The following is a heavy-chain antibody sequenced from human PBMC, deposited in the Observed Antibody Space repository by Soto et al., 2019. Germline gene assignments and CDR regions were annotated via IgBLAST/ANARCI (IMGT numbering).Heavy chain of an antibody. D-gene: IGHD3-10*01. CDR3: AKGLVSGSGSYFDY. V-gene: IGHV3-23*01. J-gene: IGHJ4*02. CDR2: ISVSGGST. CDR1: GFTFSSYA. Sequence: EVQLLESGGGLVQPGGSLRLSCAASGFTFSSYAMSWVRQAPGRGLEGVSAISVSGGSTYYADPVKGRFTISRDNSKNTLYLQMNSLRAEDTAVYYCAKGLVSGSGSYFDYWGQGTLVTVSS.